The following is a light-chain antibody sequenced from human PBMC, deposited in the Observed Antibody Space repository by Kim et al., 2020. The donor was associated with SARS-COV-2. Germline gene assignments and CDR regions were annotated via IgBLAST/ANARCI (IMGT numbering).Light chain of an antibody. V-gene: IGLV2-11*01. CDR2: DVS. J-gene: IGLJ2*01. CDR1: SSDSGGYNY. CDR3: CSYAGSFTMI. Sequence: GQSVTISCTGTSSDSGGYNYVSWYRQDPGKAPKIMIYDVSKRPSGVPDRFSGSKFGNAASLTISGLQAEDESDYYCCSYAGSFTMIFGGGTKLTVL.